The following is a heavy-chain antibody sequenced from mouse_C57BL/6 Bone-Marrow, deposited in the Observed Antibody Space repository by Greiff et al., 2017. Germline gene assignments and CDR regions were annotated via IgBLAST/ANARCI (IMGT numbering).Heavy chain of an antibody. CDR2: INSDGGST. CDR3: ARTYLVTLRPNYFDY. V-gene: IGHV5-2*01. CDR1: EYEFPSHD. D-gene: IGHD2-5*01. Sequence: EVQRVESGGGLVQPGESLKLSCESNEYEFPSHDMSWVRKTPEKRLELVAAINSDGGSTYYPDTMERRFIISRDNTKKTLYLQMSSLRSEDTALYYCARTYLVTLRPNYFDYWGQGTTLTVSS. J-gene: IGHJ2*01.